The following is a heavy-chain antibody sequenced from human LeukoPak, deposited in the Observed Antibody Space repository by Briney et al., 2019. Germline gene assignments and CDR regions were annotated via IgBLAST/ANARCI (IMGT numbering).Heavy chain of an antibody. CDR2: FDPEDGET. CDR1: GYTLTELS. D-gene: IGHD3-10*01. V-gene: IGHV1-24*01. CDR3: ATDLFRGVTRYYYYGMDV. J-gene: IGHJ6*02. Sequence: ASVKVSCKVSGYTLTELSMHWVQQAPGKGLEWMGGFDPEDGETFYAQKFQGRVTMTEDTSTDTAYMELSSLRSEDTAVYYCATDLFRGVTRYYYYGMDVWGQGTTVTVSS.